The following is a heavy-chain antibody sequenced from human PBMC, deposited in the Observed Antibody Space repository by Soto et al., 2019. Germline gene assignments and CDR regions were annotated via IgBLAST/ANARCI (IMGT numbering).Heavy chain of an antibody. CDR1: GGSISSGDYY. CDR3: ASYNWNYAGFDY. J-gene: IGHJ4*02. CDR2: IYYSGST. V-gene: IGHV4-30-4*01. D-gene: IGHD1-7*01. Sequence: SETLSLTCTVSGGSISSGDYYWSWIRQPPGKGLEWIGYIYYSGSTYYNPSLKSRVTISVDTSKNQFPLKLSSVTAADTAVYYCASYNWNYAGFDYWGQGTLVTVSS.